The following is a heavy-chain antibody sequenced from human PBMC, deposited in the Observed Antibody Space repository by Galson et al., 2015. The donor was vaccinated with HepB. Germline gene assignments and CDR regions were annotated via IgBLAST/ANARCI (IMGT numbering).Heavy chain of an antibody. D-gene: IGHD3-10*01. CDR3: SRSFYGSGTLDLDY. V-gene: IGHV1-69*10. CDR2: IIPILGIA. CDR1: GGTFSSYA. Sequence: SVKVSCKASGGTFSSYAISWVRQAPGQGLEWMGGIIPILGIANYAQKFQGRVTITADKSTSTAYMELSSLRSEDTAVYYCSRSFYGSGTLDLDYWGQGTLVTVSS. J-gene: IGHJ4*02.